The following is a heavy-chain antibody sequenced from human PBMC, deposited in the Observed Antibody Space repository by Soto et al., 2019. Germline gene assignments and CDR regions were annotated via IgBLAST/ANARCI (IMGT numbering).Heavy chain of an antibody. Sequence: PGGSLRLSCAASGFTFSSYAMHWVRQAPGKGLEWVANIKQDGSEKYYVDSVKGRFTISRDNAKNSLYLQMNSLRAEDTAVYYCARGLRTEWFYGMDVWGQGTTVTVSS. V-gene: IGHV3-7*04. CDR2: IKQDGSEK. J-gene: IGHJ6*02. D-gene: IGHD3-3*01. CDR1: GFTFSSYA. CDR3: ARGLRTEWFYGMDV.